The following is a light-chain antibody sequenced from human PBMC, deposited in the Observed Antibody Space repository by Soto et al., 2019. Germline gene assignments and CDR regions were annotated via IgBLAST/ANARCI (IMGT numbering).Light chain of an antibody. CDR2: ASS. V-gene: IGKV1-17*01. CDR1: QGIRHD. CDR3: LHHNSNSVT. J-gene: IGKJ2*01. Sequence: DIQVTQSPSSLSASVGDRVTISCRTSQGIRHDLGWYQQKPGKAPKRLIYASSSLQSGVPSRFSGSGSGTDFTLTIDSLQPEDFATYYCLHHNSNSVTFGQGTKLEIK.